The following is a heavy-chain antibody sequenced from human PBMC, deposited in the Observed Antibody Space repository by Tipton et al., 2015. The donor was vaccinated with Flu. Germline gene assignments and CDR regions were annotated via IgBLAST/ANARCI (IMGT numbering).Heavy chain of an antibody. J-gene: IGHJ6*02. CDR3: ARGAGIVGATPYYYYAMDG. D-gene: IGHD1-26*01. CDR2: IYSSGRT. CDR1: GFTVSTNY. Sequence: QLVQSGGGLIQPGGSLRLSCAASGFTVSTNYMSWVRQAPGKGLEWLSVIYSSGRTYYAVSVKGRFTISRDNSKNTLFLQMNSLRAEDTAVYYCARGAGIVGATPYYYYAMDGWGQGTTVTVSS. V-gene: IGHV3-53*01.